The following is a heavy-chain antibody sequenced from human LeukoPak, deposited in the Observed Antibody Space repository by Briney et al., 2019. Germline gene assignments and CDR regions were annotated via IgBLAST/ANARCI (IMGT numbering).Heavy chain of an antibody. J-gene: IGHJ4*02. Sequence: SGTLSLTCTVSGDSVSSGNYYLSWIRQPPGKGLDWITYMSPSGTTKYNPSLKSRVTTSVDTSRTQFSLRLSSVTAADTAVYYCARGQDDRSGTFDYWGQGILVTVSS. V-gene: IGHV4-61*01. D-gene: IGHD3-22*01. CDR1: GDSVSSGNYY. CDR3: ARGQDDRSGTFDY. CDR2: MSPSGTT.